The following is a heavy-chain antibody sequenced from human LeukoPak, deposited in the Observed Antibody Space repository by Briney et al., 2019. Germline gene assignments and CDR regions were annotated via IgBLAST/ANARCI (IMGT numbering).Heavy chain of an antibody. CDR1: GYTFTSYG. D-gene: IGHD4-23*01. V-gene: IGHV1-18*01. Sequence: ASVKVSCKASGYTFTSYGNSWVRQAPGQGLEWMGWISAYNGNTNYAQKLQGRVTMTTDTSASTAYMELRSLRSDDTAVYYCARKWDAVVTPGFDYWGQGTLVTVSS. CDR2: ISAYNGNT. CDR3: ARKWDAVVTPGFDY. J-gene: IGHJ4*02.